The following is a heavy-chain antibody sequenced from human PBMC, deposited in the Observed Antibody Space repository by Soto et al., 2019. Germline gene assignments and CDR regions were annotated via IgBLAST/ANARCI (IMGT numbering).Heavy chain of an antibody. J-gene: IGHJ4*02. D-gene: IGHD1-1*01. CDR2: IYYTGNT. V-gene: IGHV4-31*03. CDR3: ASGHDAYKVRY. Sequence: QVQLQESGPGLVKPSQTLSLTCTVSGGSISSGGTGSYWTWIRQLPGKGLEWIGYIYYTGNTYYNAFLKSRATISIGASEYQFSLKLTSVTAADTAVYFCASGHDAYKVRYWGQGTLVTVSS. CDR1: GGSISSGGTGSY.